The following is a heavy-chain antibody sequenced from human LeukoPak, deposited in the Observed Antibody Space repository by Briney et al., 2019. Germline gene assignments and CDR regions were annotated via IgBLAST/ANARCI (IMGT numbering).Heavy chain of an antibody. CDR1: GFTFSSYG. V-gene: IGHV3-30*18. J-gene: IGHJ4*02. Sequence: CRRLSCSASGFTFSSYGMRWVRQAQSKGLEWVAVISHDGSNKYYADSVKGRFTISRDNSKNTLYLQMNSLRAEDTAVYYCAKDRYSSGCCYFDYWGQGTLVTVSS. CDR2: ISHDGSNK. CDR3: AKDRYSSGCCYFDY. D-gene: IGHD6-19*01.